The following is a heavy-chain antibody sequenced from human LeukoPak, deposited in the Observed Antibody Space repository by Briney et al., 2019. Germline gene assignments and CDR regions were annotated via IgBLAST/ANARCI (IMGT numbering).Heavy chain of an antibody. D-gene: IGHD3-16*01. V-gene: IGHV3-21*01. CDR2: ISSSSSYI. CDR1: GFTFSSYS. Sequence: GGSLRLSCAASGFTFSSYSMNWVRQAPGKGLEWVSSISSSSSYIYYADSVKGRFTISRDNAKNSLYLQMNGLRAEDTAVYYCARRRPASGGKYYFDYWGQGTLVTVSS. CDR3: ARRRPASGGKYYFDY. J-gene: IGHJ4*02.